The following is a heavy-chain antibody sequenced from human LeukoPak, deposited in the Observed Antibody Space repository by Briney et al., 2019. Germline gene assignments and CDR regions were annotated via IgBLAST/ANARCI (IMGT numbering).Heavy chain of an antibody. Sequence: GGSLRLSCAASGFTVSSNSMSWVRQAPGKGLEWVSIIYSAVSTDYADSVKGRFTISSDNSKNTLYLQMNSLRADDTAVYYCARSLGSPFDYWGQGTLVTV. J-gene: IGHJ4*02. CDR2: IYSAVST. CDR3: ARSLGSPFDY. CDR1: GFTVSSNS. D-gene: IGHD7-27*01. V-gene: IGHV3-53*01.